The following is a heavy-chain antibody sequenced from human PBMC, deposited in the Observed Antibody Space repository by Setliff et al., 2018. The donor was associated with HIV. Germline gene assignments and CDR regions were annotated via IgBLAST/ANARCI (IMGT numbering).Heavy chain of an antibody. CDR3: VRSPGSFISTDSTEAGDY. J-gene: IGHJ4*02. CDR1: GYTFTGHY. Sequence: GASVKVSCKASGYTFTGHYIHWVRQAPGQGLEWMGWINLNTGATKYAQKLQVRVTLTRDTSMTTAYMELRSLRSDDTAVYYCVRSPGSFISTDSTEAGDYWGQGTLVTVSS. V-gene: IGHV1-2*02. CDR2: INLNTGAT. D-gene: IGHD3-22*01.